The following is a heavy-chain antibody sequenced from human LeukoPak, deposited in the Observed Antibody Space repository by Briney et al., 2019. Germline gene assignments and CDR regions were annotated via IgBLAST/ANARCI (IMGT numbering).Heavy chain of an antibody. CDR2: INSSGGST. J-gene: IGHJ4*02. V-gene: IGHV1-46*01. Sequence: GASVKVSCKASGYTSTSYYMHWVRQAPGQGLEWMGIINSSGGSTSYAQKFQGRVTMTRDTSTSTVYMELSSLRSEDTAVYYCARYSQWLVSFDYWGQGTLVTVSS. D-gene: IGHD6-19*01. CDR1: GYTSTSYY. CDR3: ARYSQWLVSFDY.